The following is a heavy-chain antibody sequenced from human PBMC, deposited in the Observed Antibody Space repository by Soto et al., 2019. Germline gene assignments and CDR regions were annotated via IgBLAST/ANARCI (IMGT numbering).Heavy chain of an antibody. V-gene: IGHV3-74*01. CDR1: GFTFSNYW. Sequence: AQLVESGGGLVQPGGSLRLSCAASGFTFSNYWMHWVRQVPGQGPVWVSRLNRDGSRTDYADSVRGRFTIFRDNARSTLCLQMNSLRDEGTAMYYCARDLGGAGSYWGQGTLVTVSS. D-gene: IGHD1-26*01. J-gene: IGHJ4*02. CDR2: LNRDGSRT. CDR3: ARDLGGAGSY.